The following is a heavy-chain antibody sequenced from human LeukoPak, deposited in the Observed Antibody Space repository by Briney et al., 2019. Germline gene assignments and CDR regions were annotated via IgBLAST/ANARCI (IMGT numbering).Heavy chain of an antibody. Sequence: SETLSLTCAVSGGSISSGGYSWSWIRQPPGKGLEWIGYIYYSGSTYNNPSLKSRVTISVDTSKNQFSLKLSSVTAADTAVYYCARANNMDVWGKGTTVTVSS. CDR2: IYYSGST. CDR3: ARANNMDV. V-gene: IGHV4-30-4*07. J-gene: IGHJ6*03. D-gene: IGHD2-8*01. CDR1: GGSISSGGYS.